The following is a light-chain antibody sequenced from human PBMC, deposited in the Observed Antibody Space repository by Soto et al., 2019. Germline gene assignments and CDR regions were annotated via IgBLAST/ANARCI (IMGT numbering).Light chain of an antibody. J-gene: IGKJ4*01. Sequence: AIQLTQSPSSFSASTGDRVTITCRASQGISSYLAWYQQKPGKAPNLLIYGASTLQSGVPSRFSGSGSGTDFTLTISSLQAEDFATYYCQQTRSYPSTFGGGTKVDI. CDR1: QGISSY. CDR2: GAS. V-gene: IGKV1-8*01. CDR3: QQTRSYPST.